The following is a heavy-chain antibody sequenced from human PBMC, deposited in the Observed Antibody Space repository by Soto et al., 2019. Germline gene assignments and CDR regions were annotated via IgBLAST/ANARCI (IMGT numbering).Heavy chain of an antibody. Sequence: PSETLSLTCTVSGGSISSNDRSWIRQPPGKGLEWIGYIYYSGSTNYNPSLKSRVTISVDTSKNQFSLKLSSVTAADTAVYYCETQVDMATIPDWGQGTLVTVSS. V-gene: IGHV4-59*08. J-gene: IGHJ4*02. D-gene: IGHD2-2*02. CDR3: ETQVDMATIPD. CDR2: IYYSGST. CDR1: GGSISSND.